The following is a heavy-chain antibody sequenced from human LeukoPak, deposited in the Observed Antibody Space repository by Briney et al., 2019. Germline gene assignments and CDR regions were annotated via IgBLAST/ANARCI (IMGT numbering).Heavy chain of an antibody. CDR2: MNPNSGNT. J-gene: IGHJ4*02. D-gene: IGHD6-19*01. CDR1: GYTFTSYD. CDR3: ARGPYSSGWYSDY. V-gene: IGHV1-8*01. Sequence: ASVKGSCKASGYTFTSYDINWVRQATGQGLEWMGWMNPNSGNTGYAQKFQGRVTMTRNTSISTAYMELSSLRSEDTAVYYCARGPYSSGWYSDYWGQGTLVTVSS.